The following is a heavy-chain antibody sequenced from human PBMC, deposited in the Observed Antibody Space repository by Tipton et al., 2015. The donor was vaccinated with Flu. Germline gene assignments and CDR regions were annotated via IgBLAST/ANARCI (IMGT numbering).Heavy chain of an antibody. J-gene: IGHJ4*02. D-gene: IGHD3-10*02. CDR1: SGSIRSTNYF. CDR3: ARLSYYDVDLKNFYFDY. Sequence: LRLSCTVSSGSIRSTNYFCAWIRQPPGKRLELIGSIFPSGTTYYNPSLKSRVTISVDTSKSQFSLMLRSVTAADTAVYYCARLSYYDVDLKNFYFDYWGQGALVAVSS. CDR2: IFPSGTT. V-gene: IGHV4-39*01.